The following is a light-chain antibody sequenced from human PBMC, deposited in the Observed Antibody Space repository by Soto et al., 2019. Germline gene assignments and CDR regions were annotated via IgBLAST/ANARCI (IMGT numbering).Light chain of an antibody. Sequence: EIVLTQSPGTLSLSPGERATLSCRASQTVSSRSLAWYQHKPGQAPRLLIYGASSRATGIPDRFSGSGSGTDFTLTISRLEPEDFAVYYCQQYGSSFTFGPGTKVDI. CDR2: GAS. V-gene: IGKV3-20*01. CDR1: QTVSSRS. CDR3: QQYGSSFT. J-gene: IGKJ3*01.